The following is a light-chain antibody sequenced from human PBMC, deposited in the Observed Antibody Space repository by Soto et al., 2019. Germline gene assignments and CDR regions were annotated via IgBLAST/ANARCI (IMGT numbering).Light chain of an antibody. CDR3: QQYDSLPT. Sequence: DIKMAQPPSSLSASVGDRPTITLPASQAISNYLNWYQQKTGKAPKALIYDGSNLETGVPSRFSGSGSGTDFTFTISSLQPEDIATYYCQQYDSLPTFGQGTRLEN. CDR2: DGS. V-gene: IGKV1-33*01. J-gene: IGKJ5*01. CDR1: QAISNY.